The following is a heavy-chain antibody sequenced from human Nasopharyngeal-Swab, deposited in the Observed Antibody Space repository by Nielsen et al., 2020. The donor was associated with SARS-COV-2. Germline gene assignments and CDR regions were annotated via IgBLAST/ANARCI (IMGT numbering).Heavy chain of an antibody. J-gene: IGHJ4*02. V-gene: IGHV1-3*01. CDR1: GYTFPHYA. D-gene: IGHD6-19*01. Sequence: ASVKVSCQASGYTFPHYAMHLVRQAPGQRLEWMGWINAGNGNTKYSQKFQGRVTITRDTSASTAYMELSSLRSEDTAVYYCARGKRIAVAGNDVPRQQYYFDYWGQGTLVTVSS. CDR3: ARGKRIAVAGNDVPRQQYYFDY. CDR2: INAGNGNT.